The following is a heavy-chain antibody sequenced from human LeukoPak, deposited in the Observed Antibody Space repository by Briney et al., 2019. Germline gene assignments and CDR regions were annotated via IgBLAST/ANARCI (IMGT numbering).Heavy chain of an antibody. CDR2: SSVGGGNT. J-gene: IGHJ5*02. Sequence: GGSLRLSCAASGISISSYGMSWVRQAPGKGLEWVSASSVGGGNTYYAGSVKGRFTISRDNSKNTLYLQMNSLRAEDTAVYYCAKTFGSGSGSWGQGTLVTVSS. CDR1: GISISSYG. V-gene: IGHV3-23*01. CDR3: AKTFGSGSGS. D-gene: IGHD3-10*01.